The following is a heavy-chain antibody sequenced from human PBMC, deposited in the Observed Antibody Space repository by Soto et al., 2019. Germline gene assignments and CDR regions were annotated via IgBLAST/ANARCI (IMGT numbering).Heavy chain of an antibody. CDR3: ARYYRQDSSGYYSWYFDY. V-gene: IGHV1-69*01. D-gene: IGHD3-22*01. Sequence: QVQLVQSGAKVKKPGSSVKVSCKASGGTFSSYAISWVRQAPGQGLEWMGGIIPIFGTANYAQKFQGRVTITADESTSTAYMELSSLRSEDTAVYYCARYYRQDSSGYYSWYFDYWGQGTLVTVSS. CDR1: GGTFSSYA. J-gene: IGHJ4*02. CDR2: IIPIFGTA.